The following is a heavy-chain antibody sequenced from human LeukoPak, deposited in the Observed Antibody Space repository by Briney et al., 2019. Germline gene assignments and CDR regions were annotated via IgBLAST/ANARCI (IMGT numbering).Heavy chain of an antibody. CDR2: ISSSSSYI. V-gene: IGHV3-21*01. J-gene: IGHJ4*02. CDR1: GFTFSSYS. Sequence: GGSLRLSCAASGFTFSSYSMNWVRQAPGKGLEWVSSISSSSSYIYYADSVKGRFTISRDNAKNSLYLQMNSLRAEDTAVYYRASGGRDGYNFDYWGQGTLVTVSS. CDR3: ASGGRDGYNFDY. D-gene: IGHD5-24*01.